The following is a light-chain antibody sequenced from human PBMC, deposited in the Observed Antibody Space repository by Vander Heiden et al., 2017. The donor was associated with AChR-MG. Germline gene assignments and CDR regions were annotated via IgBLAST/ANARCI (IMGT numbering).Light chain of an antibody. Sequence: QSALTQPPSVSGSPGQSVTISCTGTTSDIRYSNHVSWYQQPPGSAPKLMIYAVTNRPSGVPDRFSGSKSGNTASLTISGLQAEDEADYYCSLHAAYNSWLFGGGTRLTVL. V-gene: IGLV2-18*01. CDR3: SLHAAYNSWL. CDR1: TSDIRYSNH. J-gene: IGLJ2*01. CDR2: AVT.